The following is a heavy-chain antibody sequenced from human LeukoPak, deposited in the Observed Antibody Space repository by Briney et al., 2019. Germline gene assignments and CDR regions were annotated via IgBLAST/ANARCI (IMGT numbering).Heavy chain of an antibody. CDR3: ARLQRDSSGYYY. D-gene: IGHD3-22*01. V-gene: IGHV4-39*01. CDR1: GGSISSSSYY. Sequence: PSETLSLTCTVSGGSISSSSYYWGWIRQPPGKGLEWIGSIYYSGSTYYNPSLKSRVTISVDTSKNQFSLKLSSVTAADTAVYYYARLQRDSSGYYYWGQGTLVTVSS. CDR2: IYYSGST. J-gene: IGHJ4*02.